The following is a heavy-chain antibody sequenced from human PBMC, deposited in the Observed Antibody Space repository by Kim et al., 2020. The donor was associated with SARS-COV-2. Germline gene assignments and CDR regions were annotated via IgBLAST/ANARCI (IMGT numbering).Heavy chain of an antibody. CDR3: SRHSGKHGDRGFDN. J-gene: IGHJ4*02. D-gene: IGHD4-17*01. Sequence: GGSLRLSCAASGFTFSASAMHWVRQASGKGLEWVGRIRSKPNNYATSYAASVTGRFTIPRDDSTNTVYLQMDSLKTDDTAVYFCSRHSGKHGDRGFDNWGQRGLGTLSS. CDR1: GFTFSASA. CDR2: IRSKPNNYAT. V-gene: IGHV3-73*01.